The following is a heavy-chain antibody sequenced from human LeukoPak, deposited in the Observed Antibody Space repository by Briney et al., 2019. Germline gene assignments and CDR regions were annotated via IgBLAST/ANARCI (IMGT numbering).Heavy chain of an antibody. CDR3: AKDGSALWFGELSHYFDF. J-gene: IGHJ4*02. V-gene: IGHV3-23*01. Sequence: GGSLRLSCVVSGFTFSLYGMNWVRQAPGKGLDWVSGIGRTDDSTQYADSVKGRFTISRDNSKNTVYLQMNSLRAEDTAIYYCAKDGSALWFGELSHYFDFWGRGAFVTVSS. D-gene: IGHD3-10*01. CDR2: IGRTDDST. CDR1: GFTFSLYG.